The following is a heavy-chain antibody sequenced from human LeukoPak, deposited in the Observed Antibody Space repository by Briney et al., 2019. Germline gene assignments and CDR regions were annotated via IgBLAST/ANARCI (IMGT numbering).Heavy chain of an antibody. CDR1: GYSFTNYW. CDR2: IYPDDSDT. V-gene: IGHV5-51*01. Sequence: PGESLKISCKASGYSFTNYWIGWVRQMPGKGLEWMGIIYPDDSDTRYSPSFQGQVTMSADKSITTAYLQWSSLKAPDTAIYYCARRGGSLNYFDYWGQGTLVTVSS. CDR3: ARRGGSLNYFDY. D-gene: IGHD2-15*01. J-gene: IGHJ4*02.